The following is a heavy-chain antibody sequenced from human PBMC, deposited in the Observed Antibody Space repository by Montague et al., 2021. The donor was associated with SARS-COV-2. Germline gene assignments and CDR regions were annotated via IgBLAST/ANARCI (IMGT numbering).Heavy chain of an antibody. D-gene: IGHD4-11*01. V-gene: IGHV4-59*08. CDR3: ARHLRVTTVTSHMYHYAMDV. CDR2: IYYSGST. J-gene: IGHJ6*02. Sequence: ETLSLTCPVSGDSISNYSWSWIRQSPGKGLEWIGYIYYSGSTDYNPSLTSRVTISVDTSKNQVSLKLTSVTAADTAVYYCARHLRVTTVTSHMYHYAMDVWGQGTTVTVSS. CDR1: GDSISNYS.